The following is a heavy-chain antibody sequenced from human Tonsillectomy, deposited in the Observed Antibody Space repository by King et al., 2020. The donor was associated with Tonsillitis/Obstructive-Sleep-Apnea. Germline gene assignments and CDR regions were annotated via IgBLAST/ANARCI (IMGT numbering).Heavy chain of an antibody. J-gene: IGHJ6*02. V-gene: IGHV3-48*03. CDR1: GFTFSSYE. CDR2: ISSSGRTI. Sequence: QLVESGGGLVQPGGSLRLSCVASGFTFSSYEMNWVRQAPGKGLEWVSHISSSGRTIYYADYADSVKGRFTISRDNAKNSLYLQMDSLRVEDTAVYYCARDTPHYYGSGTYMDVWGQGTTVTVSS. D-gene: IGHD3-10*01. CDR3: ARDTPHYYGSGTYMDV.